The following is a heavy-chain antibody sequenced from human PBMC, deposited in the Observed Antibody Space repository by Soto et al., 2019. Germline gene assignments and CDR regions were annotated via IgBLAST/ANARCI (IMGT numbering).Heavy chain of an antibody. D-gene: IGHD4-17*01. CDR2: IYYSGST. V-gene: IGHV4-61*08. J-gene: IGHJ4*02. CDR3: ARGMGTVSADS. Sequence: PSETHSLTDTISGGSSSGGDYYWGWIRQPPGKGLEWIGYIYYSGSTNYNPSLKSRVTISVDTSKNQFSLKLSSVTAADTAVYYCARGMGTVSADSSGQGTLVTLSS. CDR1: GGSSSGGDYY.